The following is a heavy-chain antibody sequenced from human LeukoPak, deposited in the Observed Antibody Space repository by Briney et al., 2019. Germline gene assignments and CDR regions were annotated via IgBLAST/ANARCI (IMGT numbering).Heavy chain of an antibody. D-gene: IGHD1-26*01. J-gene: IGHJ6*03. CDR3: ARDGYSGSYYRLYYFFMDV. CDR2: IRYDGSNK. V-gene: IGHV3-30*02. Sequence: PGGSLRLSCGASGFIFDTHDMHWVRQAPGKWLGWVAFIRYDGSNKYYADSVKGRFTISRDNSENTLYLQMNSLRGEDTAVYYCARDGYSGSYYRLYYFFMDVWGKGTTVTVSS. CDR1: GFIFDTHD.